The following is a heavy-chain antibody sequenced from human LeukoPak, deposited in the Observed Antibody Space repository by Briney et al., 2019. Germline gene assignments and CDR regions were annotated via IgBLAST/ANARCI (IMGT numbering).Heavy chain of an antibody. CDR1: GVPFSIYA. Sequence: PGGSLRLSCAASGVPFSIYAKHWPPPAPGKGLESVAAISYYGRNKYYAASVQGRIHIPRDNSKNTLYLQMNSLGAEDTSVYYCDGDEVKVHYFDYWGQGTLVTLPS. CDR3: DGDEVKVHYFDY. V-gene: IGHV3-30-3*01. D-gene: IGHD4-17*01. J-gene: IGHJ4*02. CDR2: ISYYGRNK.